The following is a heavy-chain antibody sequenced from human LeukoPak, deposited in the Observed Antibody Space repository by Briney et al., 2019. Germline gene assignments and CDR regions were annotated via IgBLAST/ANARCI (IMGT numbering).Heavy chain of an antibody. J-gene: IGHJ1*01. Sequence: SETLSLTCTVSGGSISSYYWSWIRQPPGKGLEWIGYIYYSGSTNYNPSLKSRVTISVDTTKNQFSMKLSSVTAADTAVYYCARAYGGNSQYFQHWGQGTLVTASS. D-gene: IGHD4-23*01. CDR2: IYYSGST. CDR1: GGSISSYY. CDR3: ARAYGGNSQYFQH. V-gene: IGHV4-59*12.